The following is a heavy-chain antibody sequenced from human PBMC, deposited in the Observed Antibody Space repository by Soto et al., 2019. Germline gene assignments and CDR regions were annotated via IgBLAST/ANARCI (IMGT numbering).Heavy chain of an antibody. CDR3: AREDILGVRSFDY. Sequence: GGSLRLSCAASGFTFSSYSMNWVRQAPGKGLEWVSYISSGSKTIYYADSVQGRSTVSRDNAKNSQYLQMSSLTDEDTAVYCCAREDILGVRSFDYWGRGTLVTVSS. J-gene: IGHJ4*02. CDR2: ISSGSKTI. D-gene: IGHD3-10*01. CDR1: GFTFSSYS. V-gene: IGHV3-48*02.